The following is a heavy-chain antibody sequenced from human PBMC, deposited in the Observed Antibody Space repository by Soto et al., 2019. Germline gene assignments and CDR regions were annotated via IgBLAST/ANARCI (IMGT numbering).Heavy chain of an antibody. D-gene: IGHD1-1*01. Sequence: GGSLRLSCAASGFTFSSYAMHWVRQAPGKGLEWVAVISYDGSNKYYADSVKGRFTISRDNSKNTLYLQMNSLRAEDTAVYYCARDTTGVVMPGYFDYWGQGTLVTVSS. J-gene: IGHJ4*02. V-gene: IGHV3-30-3*01. CDR1: GFTFSSYA. CDR3: ARDTTGVVMPGYFDY. CDR2: ISYDGSNK.